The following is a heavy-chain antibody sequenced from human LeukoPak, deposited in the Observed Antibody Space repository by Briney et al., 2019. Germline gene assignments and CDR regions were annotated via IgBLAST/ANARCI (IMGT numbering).Heavy chain of an antibody. CDR3: ARGLLWFQYYFDY. J-gene: IGHJ4*02. CDR2: INHNGST. D-gene: IGHD3-10*01. V-gene: IGHV4-34*01. Sequence: SETLSLTCAVYGGSFSGYYWSWIRQPPGKGLEWIGEINHNGSTNYNPSLKSRVTISVDTSKNQFSLKLSSVTAADTAVYYCARGLLWFQYYFDYWGQGTLVTVSS. CDR1: GGSFSGYY.